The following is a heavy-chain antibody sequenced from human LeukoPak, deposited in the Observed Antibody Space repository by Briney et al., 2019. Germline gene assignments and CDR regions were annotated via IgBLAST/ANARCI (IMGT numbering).Heavy chain of an antibody. CDR1: GFTFSSYG. Sequence: GRSLRLSCAASGFTFSSYGMHWVRQVPGKGLEWVAVISYGGSNKYYADSVKGRFTISRDNSKNTLYLQMNSLRAEDTAVYYCARSKHAFDIWGQGTMVTVSS. CDR3: ARSKHAFDI. J-gene: IGHJ3*02. V-gene: IGHV3-30*03. CDR2: ISYGGSNK.